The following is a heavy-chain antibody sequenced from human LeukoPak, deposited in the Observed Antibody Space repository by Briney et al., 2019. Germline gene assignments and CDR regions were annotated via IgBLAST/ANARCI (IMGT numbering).Heavy chain of an antibody. J-gene: IGHJ3*02. V-gene: IGHV4-59*01. CDR3: ARDGGIAAADDAFDI. CDR1: GGSISNYY. D-gene: IGHD6-13*01. CDR2: IYYSGST. Sequence: SETLSLTCTVSGGSISNYYWSRIRQPPGKGLEWIGYIYYSGSTNYNPSPKSRVTISVDTSKNQFSLKLSSVTAADTAVYYCARDGGIAAADDAFDIWGQGTMVTVSS.